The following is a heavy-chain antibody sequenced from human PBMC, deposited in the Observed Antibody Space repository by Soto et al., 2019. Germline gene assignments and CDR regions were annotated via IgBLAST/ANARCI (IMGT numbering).Heavy chain of an antibody. Sequence: GASVKVSCKASGGTFSSYAISWVRQAPGQGLEWMGGIIPIFGTANYAQKFQGRATITADESTSTAYMELSSLRSEDTAVYYCGYGGGLRRTTYYYYGMDVWGQGTTVTVSS. CDR3: GYGGGLRRTTYYYYGMDV. CDR2: IIPIFGTA. CDR1: GGTFSSYA. J-gene: IGHJ6*02. V-gene: IGHV1-69*13. D-gene: IGHD4-17*01.